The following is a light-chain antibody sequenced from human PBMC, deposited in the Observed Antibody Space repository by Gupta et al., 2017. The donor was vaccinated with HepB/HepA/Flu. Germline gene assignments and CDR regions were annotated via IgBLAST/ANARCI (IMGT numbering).Light chain of an antibody. Sequence: DIQMTQSPSTLSASVGDRVTITCRASQSISSWLAWYQQKPGKAPKLLIYKASSLESGVPSRFSGSGSGTEFTLTISSLQPDDFVTYYCQHDNSYPWTFGQGTKVEIK. CDR3: QHDNSYPWT. CDR2: KAS. CDR1: QSISSW. V-gene: IGKV1-5*03. J-gene: IGKJ1*01.